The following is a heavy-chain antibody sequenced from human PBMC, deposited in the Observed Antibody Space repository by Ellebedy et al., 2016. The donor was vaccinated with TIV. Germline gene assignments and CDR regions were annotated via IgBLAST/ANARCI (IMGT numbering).Heavy chain of an antibody. CDR1: GFTFSDYY. Sequence: GEFLKISCAASGFTFSDYYMSWIRQAPGKGLEWVSYISSGGSTIYYADSVKGRFTISRDNAKNSLYLQMNSLRAEDTGVYYCARDGSGSYYNVYYHYGMDVWGQGTTVTVSS. D-gene: IGHD3-10*01. J-gene: IGHJ6*02. V-gene: IGHV3-11*01. CDR3: ARDGSGSYYNVYYHYGMDV. CDR2: ISSGGSTI.